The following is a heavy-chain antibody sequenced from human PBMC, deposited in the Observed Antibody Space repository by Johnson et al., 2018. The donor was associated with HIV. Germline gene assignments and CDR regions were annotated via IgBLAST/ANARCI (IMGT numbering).Heavy chain of an antibody. CDR1: GFTFSCYV. V-gene: IGHV3-30*09. J-gene: IGHJ3*01. D-gene: IGHD2-2*01. CDR3: ARDWYCSSTFCSERVLKDAFDV. Sequence: VQLVESGGGVVQPGRSLRLSCAASGFTFSCYVMHWVRQAPGKGLEWVAVTSNDGGNKYYADSVQGRFAVSRDNSQNTLYLQMDSLRSEDTAVYFCARDWYCSSTFCSERVLKDAFDVWGQGTLVTVSS. CDR2: TSNDGGNK.